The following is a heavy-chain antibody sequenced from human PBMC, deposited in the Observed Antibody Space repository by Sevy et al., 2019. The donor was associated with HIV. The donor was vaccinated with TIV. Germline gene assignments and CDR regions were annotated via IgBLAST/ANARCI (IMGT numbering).Heavy chain of an antibody. V-gene: IGHV3-23*01. J-gene: IGHJ4*02. CDR3: AKDRSYLRGYCNNGGGDSFDY. CDR2: ISGSGTSK. CDR1: GFIFGSYG. D-gene: IGHD2-8*01. Sequence: GGSLRLSCSASGFIFGSYGMTWVRQAPGKGLEWVSGISGSGTSKYYADSVKGRFTISRDNSKNTLYLQMNSLRVEDTAIYYCAKDRSYLRGYCNNGGGDSFDYWGQGTLVTVSS.